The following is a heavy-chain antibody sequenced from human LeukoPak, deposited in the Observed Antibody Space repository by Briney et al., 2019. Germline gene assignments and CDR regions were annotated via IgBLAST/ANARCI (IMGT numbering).Heavy chain of an antibody. D-gene: IGHD3-9*01. CDR1: GFTFDDYA. CDR2: ISWDGGST. J-gene: IGHJ6*04. V-gene: IGHV3-43D*04. CDR3: AKANEILTGYYGMDV. Sequence: TGGSLRLSCAASGFTFDDYAMHWVRQAPGKGLEWVSLISWDGGSTYYADSVKGRFTIPRDNSKNSLYLQVNSLRADDTALYYCAKANEILTGYYGMDVWGKGTTVTVSS.